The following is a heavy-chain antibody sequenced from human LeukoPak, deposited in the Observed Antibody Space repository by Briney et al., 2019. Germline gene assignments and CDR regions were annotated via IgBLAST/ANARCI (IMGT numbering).Heavy chain of an antibody. CDR2: IYHNGNT. Sequence: PSETLSLTCTVSGRSFDFYFWTWIRQPPGKGLEWIGYIYHNGNTNYNPSLRSRLTMSVDTSKNQFSLQLRSVTAADTAIYYCTRQEYSKSSDWFDPWGPGTLVTVSS. CDR3: TRQEYSKSSDWFDP. D-gene: IGHD6-6*01. V-gene: IGHV4-59*08. CDR1: GRSFDFYF. J-gene: IGHJ5*02.